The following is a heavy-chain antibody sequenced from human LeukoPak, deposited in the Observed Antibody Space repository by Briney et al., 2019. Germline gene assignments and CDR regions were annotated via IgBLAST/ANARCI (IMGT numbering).Heavy chain of an antibody. V-gene: IGHV4-59*01. Sequence: KASETLSLTCTVSGGSISSYYWSWIRQPPGKGLEWIGYIYYSGSTNYNPSLKSRVTISVDTSKNQFSLKLSSVTAADTAVYYCARGLTTAPAAYYYYMDVWGKGTTVTVSS. CDR1: GGSISSYY. D-gene: IGHD4-11*01. CDR2: IYYSGST. CDR3: ARGLTTAPAAYYYYMDV. J-gene: IGHJ6*03.